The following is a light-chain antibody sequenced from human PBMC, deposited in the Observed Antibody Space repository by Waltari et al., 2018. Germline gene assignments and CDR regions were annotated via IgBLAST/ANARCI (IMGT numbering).Light chain of an antibody. CDR2: DVT. V-gene: IGLV2-14*01. CDR3: SSYRSPSTWV. J-gene: IGLJ3*02. Sequence: QSALTQPASVSGSPGQSITISCSGTSSDIGGYNYVSWFQQSPGKAPKLMIYDVTKRPSGFSNRFSGSKSGDTASLTISGLQTEDEADYYCSSYRSPSTWVFGGGTKLTIL. CDR1: SSDIGGYNY.